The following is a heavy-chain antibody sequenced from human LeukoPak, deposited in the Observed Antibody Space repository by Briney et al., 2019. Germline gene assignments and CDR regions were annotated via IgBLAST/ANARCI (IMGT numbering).Heavy chain of an antibody. CDR2: ISQDGSET. J-gene: IGHJ4*02. V-gene: IGHV3-7*01. Sequence: GGALRLSCAASGFTFNSFFLNWVRLTPGRELEWLACISQDGSETFYMDSVRGRFTISRDNTKNSLYLQMDSLRAEDTAVYFCVRDLGHSRHYFEYWGQGALVTVSS. CDR3: VRDLGHSRHYFEY. D-gene: IGHD7-27*01. CDR1: GFTFNSFF.